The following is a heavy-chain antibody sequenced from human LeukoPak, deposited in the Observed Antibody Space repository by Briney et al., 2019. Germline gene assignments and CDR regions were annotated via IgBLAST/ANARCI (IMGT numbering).Heavy chain of an antibody. CDR3: ARVLAPRHYGMDV. CDR1: GGSFSGYY. D-gene: IGHD3-3*01. V-gene: IGHV4-34*01. J-gene: IGHJ6*02. Sequence: SETLSLTCAVYGGSFSGYYWSWIRQPPGKGLEWIGEINHSGSTNYNPSLKSRVTISVDTFKNQFSLKLSSVTAADTAVYYCARVLAPRHYGMDVWGQGTTVTVSS. CDR2: INHSGST.